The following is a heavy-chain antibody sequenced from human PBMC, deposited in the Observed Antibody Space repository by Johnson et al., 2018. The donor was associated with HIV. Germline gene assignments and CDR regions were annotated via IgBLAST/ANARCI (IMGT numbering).Heavy chain of an antibody. V-gene: IGHV3-11*04. CDR2: ISSSGDTT. D-gene: IGHD6-19*01. J-gene: IGHJ3*02. Sequence: QVQLVESGGGLVQPGGSLRLSCAASGFIFSDYCMSWIRQAPGKGLEWVSYISSSGDTTYYADSVKGRFTISRDIAENSPYLQMNSLRAEDTAGYYCARGEQWLVPDSEDAFDIWGQGTMVTVSS. CDR3: ARGEQWLVPDSEDAFDI. CDR1: GFIFSDYC.